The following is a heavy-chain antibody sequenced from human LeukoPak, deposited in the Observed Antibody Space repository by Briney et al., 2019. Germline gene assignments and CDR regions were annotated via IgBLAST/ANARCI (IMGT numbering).Heavy chain of an antibody. CDR3: ASHTRGVNIHRIDY. CDR2: IYYSGST. CDR1: GGSISSYY. J-gene: IGHJ4*02. Sequence: SETLSLTCTASGGSISSYYWSWIRQPPGKGLEWIGYIYYSGSTNYNPSLKRRVTISVDTSKNQFSLKLSSVTAADTAVYYCASHTRGVNIHRIDYWGQGTLVTVSS. V-gene: IGHV4-59*01. D-gene: IGHD3-10*01.